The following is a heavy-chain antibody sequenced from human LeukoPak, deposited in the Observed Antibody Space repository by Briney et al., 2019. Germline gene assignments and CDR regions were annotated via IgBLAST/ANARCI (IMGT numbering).Heavy chain of an antibody. Sequence: GGSLRLSCAASGFTFSNAWMSWVRQAPGKGLEWVGRIKSKTDGGTTDYAAPVKGRFTISRDDSKNTLYLQMNSLKTEDTAVYYCTTEVGPTHYYDSSGYRTHDYWGQGTLVTVSS. V-gene: IGHV3-15*01. D-gene: IGHD3-22*01. CDR2: IKSKTDGGTT. CDR3: TTEVGPTHYYDSSGYRTHDY. CDR1: GFTFSNAW. J-gene: IGHJ4*02.